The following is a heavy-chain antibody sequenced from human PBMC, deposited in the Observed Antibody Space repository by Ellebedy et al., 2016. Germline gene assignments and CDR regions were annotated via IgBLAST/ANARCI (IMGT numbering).Heavy chain of an antibody. D-gene: IGHD3-10*01. V-gene: IGHV3-23*01. CDR3: ARGDYYGGRRGYYYGLAV. J-gene: IGHJ6*02. CDR2: IGTGGELT. CDR1: GFTFSNYV. Sequence: GESLKISXATSGFTFSNYVMSWVRQAPGKGLEWVAGIGTGGELTYYADSVEGRFTISRDNSRDTLYLEMDNLKTEDTAVYYCARGDYYGGRRGYYYGLAVWGQGIAVTVSS.